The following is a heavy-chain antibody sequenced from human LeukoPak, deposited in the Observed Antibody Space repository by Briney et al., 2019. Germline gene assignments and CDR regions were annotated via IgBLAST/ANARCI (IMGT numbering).Heavy chain of an antibody. CDR1: GFTFSSYS. D-gene: IGHD6-19*01. Sequence: GGSLRLSCAASGFTFSSYSMNWVRQAPGKGLEWVSSISSSSSYIYYADSVKGRFTISRDDAKNSLYLQMNSLRAEDTAVYYCARDLEGQWLVEGGYFDYWGQGTLVTVSS. CDR2: ISSSSSYI. V-gene: IGHV3-21*01. CDR3: ARDLEGQWLVEGGYFDY. J-gene: IGHJ4*02.